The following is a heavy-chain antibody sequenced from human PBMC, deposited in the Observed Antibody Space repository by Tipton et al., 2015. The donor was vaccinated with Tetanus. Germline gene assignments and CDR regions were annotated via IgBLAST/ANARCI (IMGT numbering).Heavy chain of an antibody. CDR3: AGHGSWYGRAGSRVWLGP. D-gene: IGHD6-13*01. J-gene: IGHJ5*02. CDR1: GGSFSGYY. V-gene: IGHV4-34*01. CDR2: INHSGST. Sequence: LRLSCAVYGGSFSGYYWSWIRQPPGKGLEWIGEINHSGSTNYTPSLKSRVTISVDTSKNQFSLKLSSVTAADTAVYYCAGHGSWYGRAGSRVWLGPWGQGPLVPVPS.